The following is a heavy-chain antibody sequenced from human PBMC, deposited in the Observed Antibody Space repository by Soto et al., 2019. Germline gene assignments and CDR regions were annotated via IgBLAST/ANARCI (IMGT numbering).Heavy chain of an antibody. CDR2: IYYSGST. CDR1: GGSVSSGSYY. CDR3: ARGRKRDSYYYYSGMDV. Sequence: SETLSLTCTVSGGSVSSGSYYWSWIRQPPGKGLEWIGYIYYSGSTNYNPSLKSRVTISVDTSKNQFSLKLSSVTAADTAVYYCARGRKRDSYYYYSGMDVWGQRTTVTVSS. V-gene: IGHV4-61*01. J-gene: IGHJ6*02.